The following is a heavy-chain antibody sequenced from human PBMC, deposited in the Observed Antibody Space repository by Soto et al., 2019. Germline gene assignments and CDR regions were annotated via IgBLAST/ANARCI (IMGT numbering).Heavy chain of an antibody. V-gene: IGHV1-18*01. CDR2: ISVYNGNT. Sequence: QVKLVQSGTEVKKPGASLKVSCKASGYSFATSGISWVRQAPGQGLEWMGWISVYNGNTNYDQKLHDRVTMTTDTSTTTAYLELRSLRSDDTAVYYCARVGQYYDSSGYVNWGQGTLVTVSS. CDR3: ARVGQYYDSSGYVN. J-gene: IGHJ4*02. D-gene: IGHD3-22*01. CDR1: GYSFATSG.